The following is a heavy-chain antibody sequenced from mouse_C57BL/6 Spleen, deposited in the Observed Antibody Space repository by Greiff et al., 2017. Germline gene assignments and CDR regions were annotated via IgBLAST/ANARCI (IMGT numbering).Heavy chain of an antibody. V-gene: IGHV3-6*01. CDR1: GYSITSGYY. CDR2: ISYDGSN. J-gene: IGHJ2*01. CDR3: ARDQGYYYGSYYFDY. Sequence: DVKLQESGPGLVKPSQSLSLTCSVTGYSITSGYYWNWIRQFPGNKLEWMGYISYDGSNNYNPSLKNRISITRDTSKNQFFLKLNSVTTEDTATYYCARDQGYYYGSYYFDYWGQGTTLTVSS. D-gene: IGHD1-1*01.